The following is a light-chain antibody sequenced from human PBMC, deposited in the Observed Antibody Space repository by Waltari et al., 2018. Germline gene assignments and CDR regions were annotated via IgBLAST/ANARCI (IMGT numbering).Light chain of an antibody. Sequence: EFVLTQSPATLSLSPGQRATLSCRTSQSVSRFLAWYQQRPGQAPRLLIYDASTRATGIPARFSGSGSGTDFTLTISSLDPDDLAVYYCQQRSSWPLTFGGGTRVQIK. CDR2: DAS. V-gene: IGKV3-11*01. J-gene: IGKJ4*01. CDR3: QQRSSWPLT. CDR1: QSVSRF.